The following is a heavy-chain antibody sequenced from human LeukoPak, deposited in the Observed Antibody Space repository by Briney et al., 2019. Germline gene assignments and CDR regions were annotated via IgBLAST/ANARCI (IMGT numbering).Heavy chain of an antibody. CDR3: AKTQTSQPDCSSTSCREY. V-gene: IGHV1-2*02. CDR1: GYTFTGYY. D-gene: IGHD2-2*01. Sequence: ASVKVSCKASGYTFTGYYMHWVRQAPGQGLEWMGWINPNSGGTNYAQKFQGRVTMTRDTSISTAYMELSRLRTDDTAVYYCAKTQTSQPDCSSTSCREYWSQGTLVTVSS. J-gene: IGHJ4*02. CDR2: INPNSGGT.